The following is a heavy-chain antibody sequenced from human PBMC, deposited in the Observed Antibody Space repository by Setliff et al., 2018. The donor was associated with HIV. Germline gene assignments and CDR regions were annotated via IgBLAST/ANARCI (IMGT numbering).Heavy chain of an antibody. D-gene: IGHD3-10*01. Sequence: NPSETLSLTCTVSGGSISSSSYYWGWIRQPPGKGLEWIGSIYYSGSTYYNPSLKSRVTISVAPSKNQILLRLSSVTAADTAVYYCARSYYGSGNGAFDIWGQGTMVTVSS. CDR1: GGSISSSSYY. CDR3: ARSYYGSGNGAFDI. V-gene: IGHV4-39*01. J-gene: IGHJ3*02. CDR2: IYYSGST.